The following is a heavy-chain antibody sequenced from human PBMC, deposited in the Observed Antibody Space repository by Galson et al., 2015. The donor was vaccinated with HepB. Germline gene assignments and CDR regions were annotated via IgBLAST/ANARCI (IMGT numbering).Heavy chain of an antibody. CDR3: ARSITMVRGVITPLGY. V-gene: IGHV1-3*01. CDR2: INAGNGNT. Sequence: SVKVSCKAPGYTFTSYAMHWARQAPGQRLEWMGWINAGNGNTKYSQKFQGRVTITRDTSASTAYMELSSLRSEDTAVYYCARSITMVRGVITPLGYWGQGTLVTVSS. D-gene: IGHD3-10*01. J-gene: IGHJ4*02. CDR1: GYTFTSYA.